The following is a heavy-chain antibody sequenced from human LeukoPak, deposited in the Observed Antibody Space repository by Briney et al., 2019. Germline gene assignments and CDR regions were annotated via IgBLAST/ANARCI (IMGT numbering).Heavy chain of an antibody. CDR2: IWNDGSNK. CDR3: AREEVGAPGDY. V-gene: IGHV3-33*01. CDR1: GFTFSSYG. D-gene: IGHD1-26*01. J-gene: IGHJ4*02. Sequence: PGGSLRLSCAASGFTFSSYGMHWVRQAPGKGLEWVAVIWNDGSNKYYADSVKGRFTISRDNSKNTLYLQMNSLRAEDTAVYYCAREEVGAPGDYWGQGTLVTVSS.